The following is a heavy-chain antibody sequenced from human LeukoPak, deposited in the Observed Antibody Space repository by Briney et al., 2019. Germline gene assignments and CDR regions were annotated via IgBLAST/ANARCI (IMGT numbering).Heavy chain of an antibody. CDR1: GGSISSGDHY. CDR3: ARGGGYGDHDY. J-gene: IGHJ4*02. V-gene: IGHV4-30-4*08. CDR2: IYYSGST. Sequence: SQTLSLTCTVSGGSISSGDHYWSWIRQPPGKGLEWIGYIYYSGSTYYNPSLKSRVTISVDTSKNQFSLKLSSVTAADTAVYYCARGGGYGDHDYWGQGTLVTVSS. D-gene: IGHD4-17*01.